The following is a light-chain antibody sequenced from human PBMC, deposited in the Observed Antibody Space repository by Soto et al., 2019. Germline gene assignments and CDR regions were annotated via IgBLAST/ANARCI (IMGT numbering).Light chain of an antibody. CDR3: QRYGSSPLIT. CDR1: QSVSSSS. CDR2: GTY. V-gene: IGKV3-20*01. Sequence: EPVLTQSPGTLSLSPGDSATLSCRASQSVSSSSLAWYQQRPGQAPRLLIYGTYSRATGIPDRFSGSGSGTDFTLTISRLEPEDFAVYFCQRYGSSPLITCGQGTRLEIK. J-gene: IGKJ5*01.